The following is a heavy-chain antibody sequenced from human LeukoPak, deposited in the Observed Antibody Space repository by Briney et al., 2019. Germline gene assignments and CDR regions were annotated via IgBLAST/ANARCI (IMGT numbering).Heavy chain of an antibody. CDR2: ISSYSGKT. CDR1: GYPFSNYG. D-gene: IGHD6-13*01. V-gene: IGHV1-18*01. J-gene: IGHJ5*02. CDR3: ARDSWVRHSAPAPKDR. Sequence: ASVKVSCKASGYPFSNYGISWVRQAPGQGLEWMGWISSYSGKTKYAQRFQGRVIMTTDTSTSTAYMELRSLRSDDTALFYCARDSWVRHSAPAPKDRWGQGTLVTVSS.